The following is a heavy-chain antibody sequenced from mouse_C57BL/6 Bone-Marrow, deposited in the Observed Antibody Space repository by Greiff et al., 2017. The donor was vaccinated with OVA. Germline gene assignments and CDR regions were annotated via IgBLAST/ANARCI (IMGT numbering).Heavy chain of an antibody. CDR3: TLDYYYWYFDV. CDR1: GYTFTDYE. J-gene: IGHJ1*03. D-gene: IGHD1-1*01. CDR2: IDPETGGT. V-gene: IGHV1-15*01. Sequence: QVQLQQSGAELVRPGASVTLSCKASGYTFTDYEMHWVKQTPVHGLEWIGAIDPETGGTAYNQKFKGKAILTADKSSSTAYMELRSLTSEDSAVYYCTLDYYYWYFDVWGTGTTVTVSS.